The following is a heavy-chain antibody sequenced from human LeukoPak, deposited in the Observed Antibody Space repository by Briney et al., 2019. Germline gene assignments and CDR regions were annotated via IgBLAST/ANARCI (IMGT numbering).Heavy chain of an antibody. J-gene: IGHJ4*02. CDR3: ARDERYDSSGYPFDH. CDR1: GYTFTGYF. D-gene: IGHD3-22*01. CDR2: INPNTGGT. V-gene: IGHV1-2*02. Sequence: GASLKVSCKASGYTFTGYFMHWVRQAPGQGLEWMGWINPNTGGTNFAQTFQGRVTMTRDTSISTAYMELSRLRSDDTAVYYCARDERYDSSGYPFDHWGQGTLVTVSS.